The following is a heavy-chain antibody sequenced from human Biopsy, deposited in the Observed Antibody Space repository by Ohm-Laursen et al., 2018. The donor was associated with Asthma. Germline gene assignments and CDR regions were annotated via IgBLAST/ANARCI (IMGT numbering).Heavy chain of an antibody. Sequence: SLRLSCSASGAHFGSYNMHWARQAPGKGLEWVAVITFDGSTQHYGNSVKGRFTISRDNAKNMLFLQMNSLRSDDTAVYYCSRDTLCYYFDIWGPGTQVTVSS. V-gene: IGHV3-30-3*01. D-gene: IGHD4/OR15-4a*01. CDR2: ITFDGSTQ. J-gene: IGHJ4*02. CDR3: SRDTLCYYFDI. CDR1: GAHFGSYN.